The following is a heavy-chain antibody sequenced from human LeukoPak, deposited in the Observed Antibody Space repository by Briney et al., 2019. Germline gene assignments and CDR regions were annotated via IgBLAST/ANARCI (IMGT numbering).Heavy chain of an antibody. CDR1: GFTFDDYA. CDR3: AKDMGRYCSSTSCYHDHPVDY. V-gene: IGHV3-43*02. Sequence: PGGSLRLSCTPCGFTFDDYAMQCVRQATGEGLEWVSLIKGEGGSTYCGDSVKGRFTISRDNSKNSLYLQMNSLRTEDTALYYCAKDMGRYCSSTSCYHDHPVDYWGQGTLVTVSS. CDR2: IKGEGGST. J-gene: IGHJ4*02. D-gene: IGHD2-2*01.